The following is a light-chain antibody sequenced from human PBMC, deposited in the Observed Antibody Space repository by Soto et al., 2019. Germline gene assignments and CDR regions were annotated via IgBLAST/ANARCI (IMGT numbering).Light chain of an antibody. Sequence: QLVLTQPPSASGSPGQSVTISCTGTSSDVGGYNYVSWYQQHPGKAPKLMIYEVSKRPSGVPDRFSGSKSGNTASLTVSGLQAEDEADYYCTSYAGDTSLGVLGGGTKLTVL. CDR3: TSYAGDTSLGV. V-gene: IGLV2-8*01. J-gene: IGLJ3*02. CDR1: SSDVGGYNY. CDR2: EVS.